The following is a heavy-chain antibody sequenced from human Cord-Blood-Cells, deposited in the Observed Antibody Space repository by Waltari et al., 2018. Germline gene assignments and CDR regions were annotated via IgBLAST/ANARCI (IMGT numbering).Heavy chain of an antibody. J-gene: IGHJ4*02. CDR1: GGSTSSSNW. D-gene: IGHD5-12*01. CDR3: ARKVATISLRYFDY. V-gene: IGHV4-4*02. Sequence: QGQLQESGPGLVKPSGTLSLTCAVSGGSTSSSNWWSWVRRPPGQGLEWIGEIYHSGSTNYNPSLKSRVTISVDKSKNQFSLKLSSVTAADTAVYYCARKVATISLRYFDYWGQGTLVTVSS. CDR2: IYHSGST.